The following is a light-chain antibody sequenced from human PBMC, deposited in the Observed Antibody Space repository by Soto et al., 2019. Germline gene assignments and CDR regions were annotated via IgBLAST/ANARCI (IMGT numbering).Light chain of an antibody. CDR3: QQYGGSPRT. J-gene: IGKJ1*01. V-gene: IGKV3-20*01. Sequence: EIVLTQSPGTPSLSPGERATLSCRASQGIGSTLAWYQQKPGQTPKLLIYDASTRATRVPASISGGGAGTEFTLTISRLEPEDFALYYCQQYGGSPRTFGQGTKVDIK. CDR1: QGIGST. CDR2: DAS.